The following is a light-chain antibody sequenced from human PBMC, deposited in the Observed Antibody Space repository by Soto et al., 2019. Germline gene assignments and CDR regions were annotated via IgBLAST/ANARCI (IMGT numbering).Light chain of an antibody. J-gene: IGLJ1*01. CDR3: QVWESSSDYV. CDR1: NIGYKS. CDR2: DDS. V-gene: IGLV3-21*02. Sequence: SYELTQPPSLSVAPGQTARITCGGNNIGYKSVHWYRQKPGQAPVLVVYDDSDRPSGIPERFSGSNSGNTATLTISRVEDGDEADYYCQVWESSSDYVFGTGTKVTVL.